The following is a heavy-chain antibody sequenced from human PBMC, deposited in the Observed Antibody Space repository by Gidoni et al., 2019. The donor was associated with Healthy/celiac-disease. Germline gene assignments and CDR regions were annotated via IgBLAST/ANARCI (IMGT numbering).Heavy chain of an antibody. D-gene: IGHD2-21*02. CDR2: IYYSGRT. CDR3: ARQGLAYCGGDCYSGAYY. J-gene: IGHJ4*02. V-gene: IGHV4-39*01. Sequence: QLQLQESGPGLVKPSETLSLTCPVSGGSISSSSYYWGWIRQPPGKGLEWIGSIYYSGRTYYNPSLKSRVTISVDTSKNQFSLKLSSVTAADTAVYYCARQGLAYCGGDCYSGAYYWGQGTLVTVSS. CDR1: GGSISSSSYY.